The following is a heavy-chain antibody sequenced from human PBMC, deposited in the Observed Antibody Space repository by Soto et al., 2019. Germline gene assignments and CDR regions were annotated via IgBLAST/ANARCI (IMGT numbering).Heavy chain of an antibody. CDR3: ATDYPGSSYYYYMDV. D-gene: IGHD4-17*01. CDR2: ISGSGGST. CDR1: GFTFSSYA. Sequence: GGSLRLSCAASGFTFSSYAMSWVRQAPGKGLEWVSAISGSGGSTYYADSVKGRFTISRDNSKNTLYLQMNSLRAEDTAVYYCATDYPGSSYYYYMDVWGKGTTVTVSS. V-gene: IGHV3-23*01. J-gene: IGHJ6*03.